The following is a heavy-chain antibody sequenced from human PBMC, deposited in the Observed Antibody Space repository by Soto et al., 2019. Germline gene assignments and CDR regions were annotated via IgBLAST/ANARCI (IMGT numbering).Heavy chain of an antibody. D-gene: IGHD5-18*01. CDR1: GGTFSSYA. J-gene: IGHJ2*01. Sequence: SVKVSCKASGGTFSSYAISWVRQAPGQGLEWMGGIIPIFGTANYAQKFQGRVTITADESTSTAYMELSSLRSEDTAVYYCARDPLWGTAMVLWYFDLWGRGTLVTSPQ. V-gene: IGHV1-69*13. CDR2: IIPIFGTA. CDR3: ARDPLWGTAMVLWYFDL.